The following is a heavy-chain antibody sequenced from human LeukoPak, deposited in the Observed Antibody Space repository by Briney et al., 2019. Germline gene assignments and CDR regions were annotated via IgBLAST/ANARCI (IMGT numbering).Heavy chain of an antibody. CDR3: AKGSTTVTSYYFDY. V-gene: IGHV3-9*01. Sequence: GGSLRLSCAASGFTFDDYAMHWVRQAPGKGLEWVSGISWNSGSIGYADSVKGRFTISRDNAKNSLYLQMNSLRAEDTALYYCAKGSTTVTSYYFDYWGQGTLVTVSS. CDR1: GFTFDDYA. J-gene: IGHJ4*02. D-gene: IGHD4-17*01. CDR2: ISWNSGSI.